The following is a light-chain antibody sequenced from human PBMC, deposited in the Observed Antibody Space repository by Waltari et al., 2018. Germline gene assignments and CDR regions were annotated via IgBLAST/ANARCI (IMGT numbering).Light chain of an antibody. Sequence: DIQMTQSPSSLSASVGDRVIITSRASQMITKYVNWYQWKSGKAPKLLIYAASSLQCGVPSMFSGSGSGTDFTLTISSLQPEDFATYFCHQSYSTPYTFGQGTKLEIK. CDR1: QMITKY. CDR2: AAS. CDR3: HQSYSTPYT. J-gene: IGKJ2*01. V-gene: IGKV1-39*01.